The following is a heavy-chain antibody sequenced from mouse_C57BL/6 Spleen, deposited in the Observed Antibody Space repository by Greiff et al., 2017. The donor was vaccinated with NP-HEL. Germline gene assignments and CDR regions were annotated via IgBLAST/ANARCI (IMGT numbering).Heavy chain of an antibody. J-gene: IGHJ3*01. CDR1: GYTFTSYW. D-gene: IGHD2-4*01. Sequence: VQLQESGAELVKPGASVKMSCKASGYTFTSYWITWVKQRPGQGLEWIGDIYPGSGSTNYNEKFKSKATLTVDTSSSTAYMQLSSLTSEDSAVYYCARDYDYDGFAYWGQGALVTVSA. CDR2: IYPGSGST. CDR3: ARDYDYDGFAY. V-gene: IGHV1-55*01.